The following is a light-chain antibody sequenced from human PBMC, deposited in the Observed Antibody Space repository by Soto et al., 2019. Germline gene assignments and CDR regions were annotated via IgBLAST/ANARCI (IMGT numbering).Light chain of an antibody. CDR2: GAS. Sequence: VMAQSPFTLSVSPGDGAALSCRASQSVGNTLAWYQQQPGQAPRLLVYGASTRATGVTARFSGSGSGTECTLTISSRGSEDCAVYYFQQFNKWPLTFGQGTKVEIK. V-gene: IGKV3-15*01. J-gene: IGKJ1*01. CDR1: QSVGNT. CDR3: QQFNKWPLT.